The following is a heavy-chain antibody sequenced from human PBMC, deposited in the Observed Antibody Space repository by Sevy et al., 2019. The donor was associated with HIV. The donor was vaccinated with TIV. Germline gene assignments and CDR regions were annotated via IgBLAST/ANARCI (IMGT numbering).Heavy chain of an antibody. D-gene: IGHD2-2*01. J-gene: IGHJ4*02. CDR3: ARAIQLPYYFDY. V-gene: IGHV4-30-4*01. CDR1: GGSISSGDYY. Sequence: SETLSLTCIVSGGSISSGDYYWSWIRQPPGKGLEWIGYIYYSGSTYYNPSLKSRVTISVDTSKNQFSLKLSSVTAADTAVYYCARAIQLPYYFDYWGQGTLVTVSS. CDR2: IYYSGST.